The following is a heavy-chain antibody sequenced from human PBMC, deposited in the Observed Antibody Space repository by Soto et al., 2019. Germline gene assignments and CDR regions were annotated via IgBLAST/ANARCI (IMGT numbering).Heavy chain of an antibody. CDR3: ARIYYKYSTYVYQYYYGLDV. CDR2: IIPFFGTT. J-gene: IGHJ6*02. D-gene: IGHD4-4*01. Sequence: QVQLVQSGAEVKKPGSSVKVTCKASGGTFSSYGINWVRQAPGQGLEWVGRIIPFFGTTNYAQKFQGRVTITADKSTSTAYMELSSLRSEDTAVYYCARIYYKYSTYVYQYYYGLDVWGQGTTVTVSS. CDR1: GGTFSSYG. V-gene: IGHV1-69*14.